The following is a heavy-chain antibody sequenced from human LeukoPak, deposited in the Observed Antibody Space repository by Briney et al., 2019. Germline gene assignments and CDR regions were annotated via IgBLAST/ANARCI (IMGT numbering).Heavy chain of an antibody. CDR1: GDSISGYY. Sequence: PSETLSLTCTVSGDSISGYYWSWIRQPPGKGLEWIGYIYHNGGTNYNPSLQSRLTISVDTSKNQFSLKLSSVTAADTAVYYCVRHLRAVAGGRYFDYWGQGTQVTVSS. J-gene: IGHJ4*02. D-gene: IGHD6-19*01. CDR2: IYHNGGT. V-gene: IGHV4-59*08. CDR3: VRHLRAVAGGRYFDY.